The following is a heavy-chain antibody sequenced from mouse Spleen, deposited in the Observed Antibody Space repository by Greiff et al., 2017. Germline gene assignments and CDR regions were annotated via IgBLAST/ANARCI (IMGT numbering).Heavy chain of an antibody. D-gene: IGHD2-4*01. CDR2: IRLKSDNYAT. J-gene: IGHJ1*01. V-gene: IGHV6-3*01. CDR1: GFTFSNYR. CDR3: TDDYDHYWYFDV. Sequence: DVQLVESGGGLVQPGGSMKLSCVASGFTFSNYRMNWVRQSPEKGLEWVAQIRLKSDNYATHYAESVKGRFTISRDDSKSSDYLQMNNLRAEDTGIYYCTDDYDHYWYFDVWGAGTTVTVSS.